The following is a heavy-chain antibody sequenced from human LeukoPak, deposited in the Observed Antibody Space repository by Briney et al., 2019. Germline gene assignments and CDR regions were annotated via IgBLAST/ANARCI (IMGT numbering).Heavy chain of an antibody. CDR2: ISAVSTYI. Sequence: PGGSLRLSCAAAGFTFSSYTIHWVRQAPGKGLEWVSSISAVSTYIYYADSVKGRFTISRDNVEKSAYLELSGLTAHDTAIYYCARGGIAGSPVYYYYIDVWGKGTTVTVSS. CDR3: ARGGIAGSPVYYYYIDV. CDR1: GFTFSSYT. D-gene: IGHD6-13*01. J-gene: IGHJ6*03. V-gene: IGHV3-21*01.